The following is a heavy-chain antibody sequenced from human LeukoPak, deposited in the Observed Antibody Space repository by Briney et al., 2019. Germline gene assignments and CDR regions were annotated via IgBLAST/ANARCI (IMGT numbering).Heavy chain of an antibody. J-gene: IGHJ4*02. V-gene: IGHV3-30*02. CDR2: IRYDGSNK. Sequence: GGSLRLSCAASGFTFSSYGMHWVRQAPGKGLEWVAFIRYDGSNKYYADSVKGRFTISRDNSKNTLYLQMNSLRAEDTAVYYCAKDGIAAAGRQYYFDYWGQGTLVTVSS. D-gene: IGHD6-13*01. CDR3: AKDGIAAAGRQYYFDY. CDR1: GFTFSSYG.